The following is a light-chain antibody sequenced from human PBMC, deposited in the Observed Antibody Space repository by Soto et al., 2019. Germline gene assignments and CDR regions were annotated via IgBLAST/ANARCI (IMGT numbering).Light chain of an antibody. Sequence: DIQMTQSPSTLSASVGDRVTITSPASQSISSYLAWYQLKPGKAPKLLIYDASSLESGVPSRFSGSGSGTEFTLTISSLQPADFATYYCHQYNSYSWTFGQGTKVEIK. CDR3: HQYNSYSWT. CDR1: QSISSY. CDR2: DAS. J-gene: IGKJ1*01. V-gene: IGKV1-5*01.